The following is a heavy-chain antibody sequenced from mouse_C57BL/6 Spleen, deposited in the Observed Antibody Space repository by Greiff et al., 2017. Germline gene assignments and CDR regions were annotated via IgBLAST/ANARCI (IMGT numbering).Heavy chain of an antibody. V-gene: IGHV1-81*01. CDR1: GYTFTSYG. CDR3: ARGGRDYAMDY. J-gene: IGHJ4*01. CDR2: IYPRSGNT. Sequence: QVQLQQSGAELARPGASVKLPCKASGYTFTSYGISWVKQRTGQGLEWIGEIYPRSGNTYYNEKFKGKATLTADKSSSTAYMELRSLTSEDSAVYFCARGGRDYAMDYWGQGTSVTVSS.